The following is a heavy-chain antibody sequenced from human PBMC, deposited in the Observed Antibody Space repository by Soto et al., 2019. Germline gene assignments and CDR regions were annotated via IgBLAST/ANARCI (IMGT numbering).Heavy chain of an antibody. V-gene: IGHV3-23*01. J-gene: IGHJ4*02. CDR1: EFSFDNYA. D-gene: IGHD6-13*01. Sequence: PGGSLRLSCAASEFSFDNYAMSLVRQAPGKGLEWVSSITYTGVSTYYADSVKGRFTISRDNSKDTLYLQMNSLRAEDTAVYYCAKASVWYPYFDSWGQGTLVTVSS. CDR3: AKASVWYPYFDS. CDR2: ITYTGVST.